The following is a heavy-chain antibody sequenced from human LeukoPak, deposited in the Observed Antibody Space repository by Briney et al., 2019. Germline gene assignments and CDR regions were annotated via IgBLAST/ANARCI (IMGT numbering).Heavy chain of an antibody. J-gene: IGHJ4*02. Sequence: SVKVSCKASGGTSSSYAISWVRQAPGQGLEWMGGIIPIFGTANYAQKFQGRVTITADESTSTAYMELSSLRSEDTAVYYCASDDSSGYYGSAMKSFDYWGQGTLVTVSS. V-gene: IGHV1-69*13. CDR2: IIPIFGTA. D-gene: IGHD3-22*01. CDR1: GGTSSSYA. CDR3: ASDDSSGYYGSAMKSFDY.